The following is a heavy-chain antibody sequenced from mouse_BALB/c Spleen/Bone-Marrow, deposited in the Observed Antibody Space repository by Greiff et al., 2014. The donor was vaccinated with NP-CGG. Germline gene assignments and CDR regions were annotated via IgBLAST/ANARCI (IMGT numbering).Heavy chain of an antibody. Sequence: EVQLVESGPGLVKPSQSLSLTCTVTGYSITRDYAWHWIRQFPGNKLEWMGYITYSGSTTYNPSLKSRISITRDTSKNQFFLQLNSVTTEDTATYYCGGGGLLWSSFAYWGQGTLVSVSA. CDR2: ITYSGST. D-gene: IGHD2-10*01. J-gene: IGHJ3*01. V-gene: IGHV3-2*02. CDR1: GYSITRDYA. CDR3: GGGGLLWSSFAY.